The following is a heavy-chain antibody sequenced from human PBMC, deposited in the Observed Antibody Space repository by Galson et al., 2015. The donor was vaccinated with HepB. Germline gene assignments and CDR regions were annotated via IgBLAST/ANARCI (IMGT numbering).Heavy chain of an antibody. CDR3: ASRGCSGGSCYNFDY. CDR1: GGTFSSYT. Sequence: SVKVSCKASGGTFSSYTISWVRQAPGQGLEWMGRIIPILGIANYAQKFQGRVTITADKSTSTAYMELSSLRSEDTAVYYCASRGCSGGSCYNFDYWGQGTLVTVSS. D-gene: IGHD2-15*01. J-gene: IGHJ4*02. V-gene: IGHV1-69*02. CDR2: IIPILGIA.